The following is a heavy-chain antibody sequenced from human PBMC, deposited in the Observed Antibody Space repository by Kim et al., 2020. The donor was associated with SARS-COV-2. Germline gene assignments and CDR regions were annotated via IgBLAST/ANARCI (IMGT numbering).Heavy chain of an antibody. CDR2: GGST. Sequence: GGSTYYADSVKGRFTISRDNSKNTLYLQMNSLRAEDTAVYYCANLAARDYWGQEPWSPSPQ. CDR3: ANLAARDY. J-gene: IGHJ4*01. D-gene: IGHD6-6*01. V-gene: IGHV3-23*01.